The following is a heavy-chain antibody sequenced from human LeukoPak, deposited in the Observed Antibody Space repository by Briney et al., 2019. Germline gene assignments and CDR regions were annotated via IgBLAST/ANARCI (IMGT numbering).Heavy chain of an antibody. D-gene: IGHD5-18*01. V-gene: IGHV3-74*01. J-gene: IGHJ4*02. CDR3: VRDGEYSHGIDFDY. CDR2: TNGDGSDT. CDR1: GFTLSNSW. Sequence: GGSLRLSCAASGFTLSNSWMHWVRLAPGKGLVWVSRTNGDGSDTSYADSVKGRFTISRDSATNTLYLQMNSLRAEDTAIYYCVRDGEYSHGIDFDYWGQGTLVTVSP.